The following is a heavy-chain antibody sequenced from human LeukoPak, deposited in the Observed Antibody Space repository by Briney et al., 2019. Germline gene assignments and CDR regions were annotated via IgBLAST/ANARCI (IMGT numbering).Heavy chain of an antibody. V-gene: IGHV3-7*03. D-gene: IGHD3-16*01. CDR2: MKGEGSDE. J-gene: IGHJ1*01. Sequence: GGSLRLSCVASGFIFSDSTMSWVRQAAGKGVEWVAKMKGEGSDENYVDCVKGRFTISRDNARNSLHLQMKSLRADDTAVYFCARGGAGGGYFPTWGQGILVIVSS. CDR3: ARGGAGGGYFPT. CDR1: GFIFSDST.